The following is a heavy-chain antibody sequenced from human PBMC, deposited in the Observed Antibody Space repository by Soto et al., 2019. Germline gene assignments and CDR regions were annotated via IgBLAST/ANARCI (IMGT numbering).Heavy chain of an antibody. J-gene: IGHJ4*02. CDR1: GGTFSSYT. Sequence: QVQLVQSGAEVKKRGSSVKVSCKASGGTFSSYTISWVRQAPGQGLEWMGRIIPILGIANYAQKFQGRVTITADKSTSTAYMELSSLRSEDTAVYYCARSRDYGSYYFDYWGQGTLVTVSS. CDR3: ARSRDYGSYYFDY. CDR2: IIPILGIA. V-gene: IGHV1-69*02. D-gene: IGHD4-17*01.